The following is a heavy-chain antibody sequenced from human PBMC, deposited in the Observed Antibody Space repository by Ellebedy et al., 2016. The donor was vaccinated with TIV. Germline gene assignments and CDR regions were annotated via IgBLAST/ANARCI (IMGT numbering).Heavy chain of an antibody. CDR3: AKVNCTNGVCYTRIYYYYGMDV. CDR2: ISSSSSTI. D-gene: IGHD2-8*01. J-gene: IGHJ6*02. V-gene: IGHV3-48*01. CDR1: GFTFSSYS. Sequence: GESLKISCAASGFTFSSYSMNWVRQAPGKGLEWVSYISSSSSTIYYADSVKGRFTISRDNAKNSLYLQMNSLRAEDTALYYCAKVNCTNGVCYTRIYYYYGMDVWGQGTTVTVSS.